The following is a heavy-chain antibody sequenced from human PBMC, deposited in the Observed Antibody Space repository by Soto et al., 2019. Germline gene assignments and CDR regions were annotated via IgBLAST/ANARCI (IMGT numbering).Heavy chain of an antibody. CDR2: ISYDGSNK. D-gene: IGHD1-26*01. J-gene: IGHJ4*02. CDR3: ARVQIPLTQSVGATFDY. Sequence: GGSLRLSCAASGFTFSSYAMHWVRQAPGKGLEWVAVISYDGSNKYYADSVKGRFTISRDNSKNTLYLQMNSLRAEDTAVYYCARVQIPLTQSVGATFDYWGQGTLVTVSS. V-gene: IGHV3-30*04. CDR1: GFTFSSYA.